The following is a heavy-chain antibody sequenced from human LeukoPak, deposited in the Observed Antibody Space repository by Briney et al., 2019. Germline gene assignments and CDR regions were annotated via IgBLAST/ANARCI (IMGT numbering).Heavy chain of an antibody. J-gene: IGHJ6*02. D-gene: IGHD6-13*01. V-gene: IGHV1-24*01. CDR1: GYTLTELS. Sequence: GASVKVSCKVSGYTLTELSMHWVRQAPGKGLEWMGGFDPEDGETIYAQKFQGRVTMTEDTSTDTAYMELSSLRSEDTAVYYCATVGLAAGGYYYYGMDVWGQGTTVTVSS. CDR2: FDPEDGET. CDR3: ATVGLAAGGYYYYGMDV.